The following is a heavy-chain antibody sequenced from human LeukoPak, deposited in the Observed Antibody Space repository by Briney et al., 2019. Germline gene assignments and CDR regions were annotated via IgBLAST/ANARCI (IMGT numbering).Heavy chain of an antibody. J-gene: IGHJ4*02. D-gene: IGHD2-2*01. CDR3: ARDGYCSSTSCPTLGY. CDR2: IYYSGST. Sequence: SETLSLTCTVSGGSISSYYWSWIRQPPGKGLEWIGYIYYSGSTNYNPSLKSRVTISVDTSKNQFSLKLSSVTAADTAVYYCARDGYCSSTSCPTLGYWGQGTLVTVSS. CDR1: GGSISSYY. V-gene: IGHV4-59*01.